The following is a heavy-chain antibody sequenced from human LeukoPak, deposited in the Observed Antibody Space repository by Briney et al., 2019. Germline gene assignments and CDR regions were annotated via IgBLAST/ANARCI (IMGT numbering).Heavy chain of an antibody. CDR1: GFTFSSYS. D-gene: IGHD3-22*01. CDR2: ISSSSSYI. CDR3: ARASRNYYYYDSSGYLDAFDI. J-gene: IGHJ3*02. Sequence: GGSLRLSCAASGFTFSSYSMNWVRQAPGKGLEWVSSISSSSSYIYYADSVKGRFTISRDNAKNSLYLQMNSLRAEDTAVYYCARASRNYYYYDSSGYLDAFDIWGQGTMVTVSS. V-gene: IGHV3-21*01.